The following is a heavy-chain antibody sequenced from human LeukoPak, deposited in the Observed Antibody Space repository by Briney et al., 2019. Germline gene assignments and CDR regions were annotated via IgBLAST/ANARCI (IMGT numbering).Heavy chain of an antibody. D-gene: IGHD5-18*01. CDR2: ISGDGGST. V-gene: IGHV3-43*02. CDR3: AKDISRKQQTYYFDY. J-gene: IGHJ4*02. CDR1: GFTFDDYA. Sequence: PGGSLRLSCAASGFTFDDYAMHWVRQAPGKGLEWVSLISGDGGSTYYADSVKGRFTISRDNSKNSLYLQMNGLRTEDTALYYCAKDISRKQQTYYFDYWGQGTLVTVSS.